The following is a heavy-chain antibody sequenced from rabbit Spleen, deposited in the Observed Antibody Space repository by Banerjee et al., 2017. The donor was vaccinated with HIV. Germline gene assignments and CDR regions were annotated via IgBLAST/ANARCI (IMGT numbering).Heavy chain of an antibody. CDR1: GFSFSSRYY. J-gene: IGHJ4*01. D-gene: IGHD4-2*01. CDR3: ARDAAGREDFNL. CDR2: IGSGATGNT. V-gene: IGHV1S40*01. Sequence: QSLEESGGGLVQPEGSLTLTCTASGFSFSSRYYMCWVRQAPGKGLEWIGCIGSGATGNTYYASWAKGRFTVSKTSSTTVTLRMTSLTAADTATYFCARDAAGREDFNLWGPGTLVTVS.